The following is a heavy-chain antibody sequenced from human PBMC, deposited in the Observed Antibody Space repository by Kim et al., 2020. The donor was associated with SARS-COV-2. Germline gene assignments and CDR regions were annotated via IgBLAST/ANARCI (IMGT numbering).Heavy chain of an antibody. D-gene: IGHD6-13*01. CDR3: ASVSGIFVPFVYYLYFYGM. Sequence: ASVNVSCKASGYTFTSYGINWVRQAPGQGLEWMGWISAYNGNTNNAQKLQGRVTMTTDTSTSTAYMELRSLTSDHTAVYYCASVSGIFVPFVYYLYFYGM. J-gene: IGHJ6*01. CDR2: ISAYNGNT. V-gene: IGHV1-18*01. CDR1: GYTFTSYG.